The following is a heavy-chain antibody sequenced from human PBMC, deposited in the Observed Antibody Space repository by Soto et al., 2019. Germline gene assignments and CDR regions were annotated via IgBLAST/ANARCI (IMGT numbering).Heavy chain of an antibody. V-gene: IGHV3-33*01. CDR2: IWSDGSNK. D-gene: IGHD4-17*01. CDR1: GFTFSSYG. Sequence: GGSLRLSCAASGFTFSSYGMHWVRQAPGKGLGRVAVIWSDGSNKYYHNSVKDRFTISRDNSKNTLYLQMNSLRAEATAVYYCARDDYGDPIRFDYWGQGTLVTVSS. CDR3: ARDDYGDPIRFDY. J-gene: IGHJ4*02.